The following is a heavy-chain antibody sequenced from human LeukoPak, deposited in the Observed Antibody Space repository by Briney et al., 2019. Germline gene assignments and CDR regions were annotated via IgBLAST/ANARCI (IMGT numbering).Heavy chain of an antibody. Sequence: SETLSLTCAVYGGSFSGYYWSWIRQPPGKGLEWIGEINHSGSTNYNPSLKRRVTISVDTSKNQFSLMLSSVTAADTALYYCARDRGYSYGYYYYGMDVWGQGTTVTVSS. CDR2: INHSGST. V-gene: IGHV4-34*01. J-gene: IGHJ6*02. CDR3: ARDRGYSYGYYYYGMDV. CDR1: GGSFSGYY. D-gene: IGHD5-18*01.